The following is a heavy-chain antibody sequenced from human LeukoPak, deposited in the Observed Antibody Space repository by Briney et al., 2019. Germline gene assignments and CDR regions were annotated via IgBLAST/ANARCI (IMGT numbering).Heavy chain of an antibody. CDR3: AKVSYCSSTSCYRDY. J-gene: IGHJ4*02. D-gene: IGHD2-2*01. CDR2: ISAGGDNT. CDR1: GFTFSSYA. V-gene: IGHV3-23*01. Sequence: GGSLRLSCAASGFTFSSYAMSWVRQAPGKGLEWVSTISAGGDNTYYADSVKGRFTISRDNSENTLYLQMNSLRAEDTAVYYCAKVSYCSSTSCYRDYWGQGTLVTVSS.